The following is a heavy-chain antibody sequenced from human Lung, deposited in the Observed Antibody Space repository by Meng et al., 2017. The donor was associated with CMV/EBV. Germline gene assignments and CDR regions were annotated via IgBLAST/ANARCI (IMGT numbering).Heavy chain of an antibody. J-gene: IGHJ4*02. CDR3: ARGINGGCGD. D-gene: IGHD4-23*01. V-gene: IGHV6-1*01. CDR2: TYYRSKWYH. CDR1: GDIVSSNSAA. Sequence: QVQLQQSGPGLVKPSQTPLLTCAISGDIVSSNSAAWHWIRQSPSRGLEWLGRTYYRSKWYHEYAVSVKSRITISPDTPKNQFSLQLNSMTPEDTAVYYCARGINGGCGDWGQGTLVTVSS.